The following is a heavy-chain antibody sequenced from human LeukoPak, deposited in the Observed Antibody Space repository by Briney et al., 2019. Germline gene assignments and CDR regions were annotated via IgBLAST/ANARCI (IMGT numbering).Heavy chain of an antibody. Sequence: PGGSLRLSCAASGFTSSSYSMNWVRQAPGKGLEWVSYISSSSSTIYYADSVKGRFTISRDNAKNSLYLQMNSLRAEDTAVYYCARDRSSTSWELRRFDYWGQGTLVTVSS. CDR3: ARDRSSTSWELRRFDY. CDR1: GFTSSSYS. V-gene: IGHV3-48*01. D-gene: IGHD2-2*01. CDR2: ISSSSSTI. J-gene: IGHJ4*02.